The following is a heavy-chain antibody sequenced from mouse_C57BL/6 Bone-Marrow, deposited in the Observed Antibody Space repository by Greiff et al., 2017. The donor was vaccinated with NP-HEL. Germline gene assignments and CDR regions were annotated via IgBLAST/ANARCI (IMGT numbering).Heavy chain of an antibody. CDR3: TTEREPYFDY. Sequence: VQLQQSGAELVRPGASVKLSCTASGFNIKDDYMHWVKQRPEQGLEWIGWIDPENGDTEYASKFQGKATITADTSSNTAYLQLSSLTSEDTAVYYCTTEREPYFDYWGQGTTLTVSS. CDR1: GFNIKDDY. J-gene: IGHJ2*01. CDR2: IDPENGDT. V-gene: IGHV14-4*01.